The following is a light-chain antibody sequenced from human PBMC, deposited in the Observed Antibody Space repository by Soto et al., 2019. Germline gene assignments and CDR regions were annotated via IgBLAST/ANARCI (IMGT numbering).Light chain of an antibody. Sequence: EIVMTQSPATLSVSPGERSTLSCRASQSVRSNLAWYLQKPGQAPRLLIYDISNRASVIPARFSGSGSGTEFTLTISSLQSGDSAVYYCQQYDSWPLTLGGGTKVDIK. CDR1: QSVRSN. CDR3: QQYDSWPLT. V-gene: IGKV3D-15*01. CDR2: DIS. J-gene: IGKJ4*01.